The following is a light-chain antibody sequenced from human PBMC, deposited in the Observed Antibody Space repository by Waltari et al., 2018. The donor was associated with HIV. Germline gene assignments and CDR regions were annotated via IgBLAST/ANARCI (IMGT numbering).Light chain of an antibody. V-gene: IGKV3-15*01. CDR2: AAS. CDR1: QSASSN. CDR3: QQYNDWPRT. J-gene: IGKJ1*01. Sequence: EVVMTQSPATLSVSAGERAVPACSASQSASSNLAWYQQKPGQAPRLLIYAASTRATGVPVRISGSGSGTEFTLTISSLQSEDFAVYFCQQYNDWPRTFGQGTKVEIK.